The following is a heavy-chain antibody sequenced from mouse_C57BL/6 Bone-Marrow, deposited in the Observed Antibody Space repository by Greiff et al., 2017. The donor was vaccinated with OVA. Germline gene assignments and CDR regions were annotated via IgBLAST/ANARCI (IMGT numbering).Heavy chain of an antibody. CDR3: TRNGPITTVVATDFDV. J-gene: IGHJ1*03. V-gene: IGHV1-15*01. CDR2: IDPETGGT. D-gene: IGHD1-1*01. CDR1: GYTFTDYE. Sequence: QVQLQQSGAELVRPGASVTLSCKASGYTFTDYEMHWVKQTPVHGLEWIGAIDPETGGTAYNQKFKGKAILTADKSSSTAYMELRSLTSEDSAVYYCTRNGPITTVVATDFDVWGTGTTVTVSS.